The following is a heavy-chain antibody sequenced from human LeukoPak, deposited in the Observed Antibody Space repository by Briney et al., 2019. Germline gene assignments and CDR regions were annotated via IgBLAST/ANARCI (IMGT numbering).Heavy chain of an antibody. CDR2: IYYSGST. V-gene: IGHV4-59*01. J-gene: IGHJ3*02. CDR3: ARDRGLGAFDI. D-gene: IGHD3/OR15-3a*01. Sequence: ETLSLTCTVSGGSISSYYWSWIRQPPGKGLEWIGYIYYSGSTNCNPSLKSRVTISVDTSKNQFSLKLSSVTAADTAVYYCARDRGLGAFDIWGQGTMVTVSS. CDR1: GGSISSYY.